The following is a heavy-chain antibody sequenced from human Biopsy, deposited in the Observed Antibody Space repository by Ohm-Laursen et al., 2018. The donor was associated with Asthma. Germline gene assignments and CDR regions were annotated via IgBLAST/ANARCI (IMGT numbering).Heavy chain of an antibody. V-gene: IGHV4-34*01. Sequence: TLSFTCVVYGGSLRGYVWTWIRQPPGKGLEWIGESTQGGGTTFNPSLKSRVTISIDSSKSQLSLKVRSVTAADTAVYYCARGPEWNGLDVWGQGTTVTVSS. CDR2: STQGGGT. CDR3: ARGPEWNGLDV. CDR1: GGSLRGYV. J-gene: IGHJ6*02. D-gene: IGHD3-3*01.